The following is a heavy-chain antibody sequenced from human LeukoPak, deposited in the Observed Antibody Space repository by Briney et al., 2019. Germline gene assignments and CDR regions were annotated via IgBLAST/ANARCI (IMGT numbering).Heavy chain of an antibody. D-gene: IGHD5-18*01. CDR2: IYSGGST. Sequence: GGSLRLSCAASGFTVSSDYMTWVRQAPGKGLEWVSVIYSGGSTYYADSVKSRFTISRDNTKNTLYLQMNNLRVEDTAVYYCARYHTALNYWGQGTLVTASS. J-gene: IGHJ4*02. CDR1: GFTVSSDY. V-gene: IGHV3-53*01. CDR3: ARYHTALNY.